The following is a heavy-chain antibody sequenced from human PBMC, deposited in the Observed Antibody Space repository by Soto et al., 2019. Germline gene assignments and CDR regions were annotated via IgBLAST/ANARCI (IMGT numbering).Heavy chain of an antibody. V-gene: IGHV3-30*18. CDR3: AKDLGGAALPNYSSCAMDV. CDR1: GFTFSSYG. CDR2: ISYDGSNK. D-gene: IGHD6-6*01. J-gene: IGHJ6*02. Sequence: PGGSLRLSCAASGFTFSSYGMHWVRQAPGKGLEWVAVISYDGSNKYYADSVKGRFTISRDNSKNTLYLQMNSLRAEDAAVYYCAKDLGGAALPNYSSCAMDVWGQGTTVTVSS.